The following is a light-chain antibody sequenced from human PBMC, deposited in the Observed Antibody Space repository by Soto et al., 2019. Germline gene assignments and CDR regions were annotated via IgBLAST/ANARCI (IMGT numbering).Light chain of an antibody. Sequence: EIVMTQSPGTVSVFPGETVTLSCRASQSVSGYLDWFHQKPGQAPRLVLLRIFTRAIGVPARFSGSGSGTEFTLTISSLQSEDFAVYFCQQYSNWPPVTFGQGTKVDIK. CDR2: RIF. V-gene: IGKV3-15*01. CDR1: QSVSGY. J-gene: IGKJ1*01. CDR3: QQYSNWPPVT.